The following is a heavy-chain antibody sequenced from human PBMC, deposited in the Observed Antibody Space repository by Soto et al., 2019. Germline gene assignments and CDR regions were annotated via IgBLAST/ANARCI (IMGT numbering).Heavy chain of an antibody. V-gene: IGHV1-18*01. CDR1: GYTFSNYG. Sequence: VQLVQSGAEVKKPGASVKVSCEAYGYTFSNYGITWVRQAPGQGLEWIGWVSGYNRNTNYAQKFEDRVTMTTDTSTSIAYLELRRLRIDDTAVSYCARERQWDPLPYWGPGALLVVS. CDR2: VSGYNRNT. J-gene: IGHJ4*02. CDR3: ARERQWDPLPY. D-gene: IGHD1-26*01.